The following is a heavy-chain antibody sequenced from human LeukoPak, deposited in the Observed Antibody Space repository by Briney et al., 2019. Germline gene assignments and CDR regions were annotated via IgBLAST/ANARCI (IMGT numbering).Heavy chain of an antibody. CDR2: IYYSGST. CDR1: GGSISSSSYY. Sequence: SETLSLTCTVSGGSISSSSYYWGWIRQPPGKGLEWIGSIYYSGSTYYNPPLKSRVTISVDTSKNQFSLKLSSVTAADTAVYYCARQTYYDILTGYYPENFDYWGQGTLVTVSS. J-gene: IGHJ4*02. CDR3: ARQTYYDILTGYYPENFDY. D-gene: IGHD3-9*01. V-gene: IGHV4-39*01.